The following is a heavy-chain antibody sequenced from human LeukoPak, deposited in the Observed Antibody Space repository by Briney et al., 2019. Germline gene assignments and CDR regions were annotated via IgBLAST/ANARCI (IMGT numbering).Heavy chain of an antibody. J-gene: IGHJ4*02. CDR1: GITFSTYA. CDR2: IKQDGSEK. Sequence: GGSLRLSCVASGITFSTYAMSWVRQAPGKGLEWVANIKQDGSEKYYVDSVKGRFTISRDNAKNSLYLQMNSLRAEDTAVYYCAREGGSYFDYWGQGTLVTVSS. V-gene: IGHV3-7*03. D-gene: IGHD1-26*01. CDR3: AREGGSYFDY.